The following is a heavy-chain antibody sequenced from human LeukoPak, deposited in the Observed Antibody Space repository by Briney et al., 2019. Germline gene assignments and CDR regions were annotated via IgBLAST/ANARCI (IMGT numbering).Heavy chain of an antibody. D-gene: IGHD6-19*01. V-gene: IGHV1-2*02. Sequence: ASVKVSCKASGYTFTGYYMHWVRQAPGQGLEWMGWINPNSGGTNYAQKFQGRVTMTRDTSISTAYMELSRLRSDDTAVYYCAAVAGLGNAFDIWGQGTMVTVSS. CDR3: AAVAGLGNAFDI. CDR2: INPNSGGT. J-gene: IGHJ3*02. CDR1: GYTFTGYY.